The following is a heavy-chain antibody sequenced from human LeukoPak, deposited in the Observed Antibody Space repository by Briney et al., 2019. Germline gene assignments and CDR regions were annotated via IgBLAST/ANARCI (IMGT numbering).Heavy chain of an antibody. CDR2: IYGGGDT. CDR3: ARATVATGTLWFDT. J-gene: IGHJ5*02. D-gene: IGHD1-1*01. Sequence: PGGSLRLSCAASGFSVSSNYMTWVRQAPGKGLECVSVIYGGGDTHYADSVRGRFTISRHTSDNTLYLQMNSLRTEDTAVYYCARATVATGTLWFDTWGQGTLVTVSS. CDR1: GFSVSSNY. V-gene: IGHV3-53*04.